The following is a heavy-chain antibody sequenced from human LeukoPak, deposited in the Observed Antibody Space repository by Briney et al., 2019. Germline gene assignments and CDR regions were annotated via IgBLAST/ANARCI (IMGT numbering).Heavy chain of an antibody. J-gene: IGHJ4*02. Sequence: GGSLRLSCAASGFTFSSYSTNWVRQAPGKGLEWVSSISSSSSYIYYADSVKGRFTISRDNAKNSLYLQMNSLRAEDTAVYYCARDGSLYSSGWSVSWGQGTLVTVSS. CDR3: ARDGSLYSSGWSVS. V-gene: IGHV3-21*01. CDR1: GFTFSSYS. CDR2: ISSSSSYI. D-gene: IGHD6-19*01.